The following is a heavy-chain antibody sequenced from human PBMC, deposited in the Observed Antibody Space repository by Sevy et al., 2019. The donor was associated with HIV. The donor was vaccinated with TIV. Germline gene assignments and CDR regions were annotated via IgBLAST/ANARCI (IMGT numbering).Heavy chain of an antibody. CDR1: GGSVSSGGYS. J-gene: IGHJ5*02. CDR2: ISHDRSS. V-gene: IGHV4-30-2*01. Sequence: SETLSLTCAVSGGSVSSGGYSWSWIRQPPGKGLEWIGYISHDRSSYYNPSLRSRVTISLDKSKNQFSLELNSVIAADTAVYYCARLAHRGHWLDAWGQGTLVTVSS. CDR3: ARLAHRGHWLDA.